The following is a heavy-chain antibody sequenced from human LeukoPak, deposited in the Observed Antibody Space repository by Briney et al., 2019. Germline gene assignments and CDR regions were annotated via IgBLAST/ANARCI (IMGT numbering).Heavy chain of an antibody. CDR3: ARAGIAAAGTFPFDY. CDR1: GGSISGYY. CDR2: IYYSGST. Sequence: SETLSLTCTVSGGSISGYYWSWIRQPPGKGLEWIGYIYYSGSTNYNPSLKSRVTISVDTSKNQFSLKLSSVTAADTAVYYCARAGIAAAGTFPFDYWGQGTLVTVSS. J-gene: IGHJ4*02. V-gene: IGHV4-59*01. D-gene: IGHD6-13*01.